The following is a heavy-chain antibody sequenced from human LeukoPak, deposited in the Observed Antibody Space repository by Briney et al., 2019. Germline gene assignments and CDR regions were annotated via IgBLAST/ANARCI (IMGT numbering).Heavy chain of an antibody. CDR2: INPSGGST. V-gene: IGHV1-46*01. J-gene: IGHJ4*02. CDR1: GYTFTSYY. CDR3: VRDRNYYYDSSGYREPDYYFDY. D-gene: IGHD3-22*01. Sequence: ASVKVSCKASGYTFTSYYMHWVRQAPGQGLEWMGIINPSGGSTSYAQKFQGRVTMTRDTSTSTVYMELSSLRSEDTAVYYCVRDRNYYYDSSGYREPDYYFDYWGQGTLVTVSS.